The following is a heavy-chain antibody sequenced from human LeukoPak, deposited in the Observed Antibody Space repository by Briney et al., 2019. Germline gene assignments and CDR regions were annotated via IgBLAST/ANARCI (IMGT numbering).Heavy chain of an antibody. CDR2: IFDSGST. Sequence: PSETLSLTCTVSGGSFSSYYWSWIRQPPGKGLEWIGYIFDSGSTNYNPSLKSRVTISLDTSKSQFSLRPSSVTAADTAVYYCARHRSGSSWFAPWGQGTLVTVSS. J-gene: IGHJ5*02. CDR1: GGSFSSYY. D-gene: IGHD6-19*01. V-gene: IGHV4-59*08. CDR3: ARHRSGSSWFAP.